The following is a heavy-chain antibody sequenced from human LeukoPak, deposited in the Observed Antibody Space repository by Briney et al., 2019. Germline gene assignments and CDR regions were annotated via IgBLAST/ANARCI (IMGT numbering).Heavy chain of an antibody. CDR2: ISYDGSNK. CDR1: GFTFSSYA. CDR3: ARAYDSSGSAP. D-gene: IGHD3-22*01. V-gene: IGHV3-30-3*01. Sequence: GGSLRLSCAASGFTFSSYAMHWVRQAPGKGLEWVAVISYDGSNKYYADSVKGRFTISRDNSKNTLYLQMNSLRAEDTAVYYCARAYDSSGSAPWGQGTMVTVSS. J-gene: IGHJ3*01.